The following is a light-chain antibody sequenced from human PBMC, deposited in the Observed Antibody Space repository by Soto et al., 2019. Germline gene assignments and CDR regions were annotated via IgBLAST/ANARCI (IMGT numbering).Light chain of an antibody. CDR1: SGHSSYA. CDR2: LDSDGSH. CDR3: QTWGTGIHVV. V-gene: IGLV4-69*01. Sequence: QSALTQSPSASASLGASVKHTCTLSSGHSSYAIAWHQQQPEKGPRYLMKLDSDGSHTKGDAIPDRFSGSSSGAERYLTISSLQSEDEADYYYQTWGTGIHVVFGGGTKLTVL. J-gene: IGLJ2*01.